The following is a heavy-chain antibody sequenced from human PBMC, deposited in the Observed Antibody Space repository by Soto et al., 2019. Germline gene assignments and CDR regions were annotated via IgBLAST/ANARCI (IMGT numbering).Heavy chain of an antibody. J-gene: IGHJ3*02. CDR2: INTDGGSS. Sequence: EVQLVESGGDLVQPGVSLRLSCAASGFTFSGHWMHWVRHVPGKGLEWVSRINTDGGSSAYADSVKGRFTISRDNAKNTLYLQLNGLRAEDTAVYYCAREAGYCIRTSCYRRAFDTWGQGTTVTISS. V-gene: IGHV3-74*03. CDR1: GFTFSGHW. D-gene: IGHD2-2*01. CDR3: AREAGYCIRTSCYRRAFDT.